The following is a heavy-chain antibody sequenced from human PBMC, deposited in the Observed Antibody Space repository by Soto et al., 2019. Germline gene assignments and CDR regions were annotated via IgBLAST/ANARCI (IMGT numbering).Heavy chain of an antibody. CDR3: ARERRSGWFDP. D-gene: IGHD1-26*01. CDR1: GDSFTSYD. J-gene: IGHJ5*02. Sequence: SVKVCWEACGDSFTSYDISWVRQATGQGLEWMGWMNPNSGNTGFAQKFQGRVTMTRNTSISTAYMELSSLRSEDTAVYYCARERRSGWFDPWGQGTLVTVSS. CDR2: MNPNSGNT. V-gene: IGHV1-8*01.